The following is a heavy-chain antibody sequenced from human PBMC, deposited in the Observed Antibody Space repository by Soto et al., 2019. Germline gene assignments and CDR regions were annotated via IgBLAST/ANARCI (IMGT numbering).Heavy chain of an antibody. D-gene: IGHD6-13*01. CDR1: GFTFSSYG. CDR2: IGHEGNEK. CDR3: TTLAAAGPHSFGSDV. V-gene: IGHV3-33*01. J-gene: IGHJ6*02. Sequence: QLQMVGSGGGVVQPGKSLRLSCAASGFTFSSYGLHWVRQAPGKGLEWVAVIGHEGNEKYYADSVKRPFTISRANSKSTLSLQMNSPRPEDTAVYYCTTLAAAGPHSFGSDVWGQGTMVTVS.